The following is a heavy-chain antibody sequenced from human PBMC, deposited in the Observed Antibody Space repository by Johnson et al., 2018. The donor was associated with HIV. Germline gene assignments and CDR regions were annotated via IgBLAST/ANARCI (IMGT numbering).Heavy chain of an antibody. CDR2: ITSSGSTL. D-gene: IGHD6-13*01. V-gene: IGHV3-11*04. CDR1: GFSFSDYY. CDR3: ARERIAAAGLDAFDI. J-gene: IGHJ3*02. Sequence: QVQLVESGGGLVNPGGSLRLSCAASGFSFSDYYMSWIRQAPGKGLEWVSYITSSGSTLYYADSVKGRFTISRDNAKNSLSLQMNILTAEDTAVYYCARERIAAAGLDAFDIWGQGTMVTVSS.